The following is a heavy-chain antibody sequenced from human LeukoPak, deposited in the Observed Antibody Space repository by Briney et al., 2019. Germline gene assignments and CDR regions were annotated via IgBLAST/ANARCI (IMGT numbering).Heavy chain of an antibody. D-gene: IGHD3-22*01. CDR3: ANSRYYNSSGYYYYYYGMDV. V-gene: IGHV3-74*01. CDR1: GFTFSRYW. CDR2: INSDGSST. J-gene: IGHJ6*02. Sequence: GGSLRLSCAASGFTFSRYWMHWVRQAPGKGLVWVSRINSDGSSTSYADSVKGRFTISRDNAKNTLYLQMNSLRAEDTAVYYCANSRYYNSSGYYYYYYGMDVWGQGTTVTVSS.